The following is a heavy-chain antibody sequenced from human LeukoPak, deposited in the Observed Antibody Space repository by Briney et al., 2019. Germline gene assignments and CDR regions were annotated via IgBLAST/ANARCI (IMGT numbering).Heavy chain of an antibody. V-gene: IGHV1-69*13. CDR3: ASGVDDGSGSEYYFDY. Sequence: GASVKVSCKASGGTFSSYAISWVRQAPGQGLEWMGGIIPIFGTANYAQKFQGRVTITADESTSTAYMEPSSLRSEDTAVYYCASGVDDGSGSEYYFDYWGQGTLVTVSS. D-gene: IGHD3-10*01. CDR2: IIPIFGTA. J-gene: IGHJ4*02. CDR1: GGTFSSYA.